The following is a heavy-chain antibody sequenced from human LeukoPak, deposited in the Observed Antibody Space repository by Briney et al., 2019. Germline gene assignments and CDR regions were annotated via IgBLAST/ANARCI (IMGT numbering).Heavy chain of an antibody. D-gene: IGHD5-24*01. J-gene: IGHJ4*02. CDR3: ARELRDGYNYLVDY. CDR1: GFTFSDYY. Sequence: GGSLRLSCAASGFTFSDYYMSWIRQAPGKGLEWVSYISSSGSTIYYADSVKGRFTISRDNAKNSLYLQMNSLRAEDTAAYYCARELRDGYNYLVDYWGQGTLVTVSS. V-gene: IGHV3-11*01. CDR2: ISSSGSTI.